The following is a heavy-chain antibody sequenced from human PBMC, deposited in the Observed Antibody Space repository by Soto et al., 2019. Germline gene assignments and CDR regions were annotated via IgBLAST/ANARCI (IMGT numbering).Heavy chain of an antibody. CDR1: GFTFGSYS. J-gene: IGHJ4*02. D-gene: IGHD5-18*01. CDR3: AKEADLNGYNYVSCFDY. CDR2: ITGSGTST. V-gene: IGHV3-23*01. Sequence: EVQLLESGGGLVQPGGSLRLSCAASGFTFGSYSMDWVRQAPGKGLEWVSSITGSGTSTYYADSVKGRFTLSRDNSKNTLSLQMNSLRAEDTAVYYCAKEADLNGYNYVSCFDYWGQGTLVNVSS.